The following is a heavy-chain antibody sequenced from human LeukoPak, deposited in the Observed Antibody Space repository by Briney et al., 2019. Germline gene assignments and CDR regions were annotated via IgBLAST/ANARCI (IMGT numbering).Heavy chain of an antibody. CDR2: ISNNGGYT. Sequence: GGSLRLSCAASGFTFSSSAMSWVRQAPGKGLEWVSAISNNGGYTYYADSVQGRFTISRDNAKNSLYLQMNSLRAEDTAVYYCARDGTDYGGKGDWFDPWGQGTLVTVSS. CDR1: GFTFSSSA. J-gene: IGHJ5*02. V-gene: IGHV3-23*01. D-gene: IGHD4-23*01. CDR3: ARDGTDYGGKGDWFDP.